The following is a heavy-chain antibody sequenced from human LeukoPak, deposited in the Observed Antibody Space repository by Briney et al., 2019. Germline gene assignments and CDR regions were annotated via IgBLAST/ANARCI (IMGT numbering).Heavy chain of an antibody. Sequence: ASVKVSCKASGGTFSNYAISWVRQAPGQGLEWMGGIIPIFGTANYAQKFQERVTITRDMSTSTAYMELSSLRSEDTAVYYCAADSFRGATGVWGQGTLVTVSS. CDR3: AADSFRGATGV. D-gene: IGHD1-26*01. CDR1: GGTFSNYA. J-gene: IGHJ4*02. V-gene: IGHV1-69*05. CDR2: IIPIFGTA.